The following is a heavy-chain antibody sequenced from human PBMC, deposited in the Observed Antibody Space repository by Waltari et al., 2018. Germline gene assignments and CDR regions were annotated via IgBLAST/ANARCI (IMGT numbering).Heavy chain of an antibody. CDR3: ARGRFLDT. D-gene: IGHD3-16*01. J-gene: IGHJ3*02. Sequence: EVQLVESGGDLVQPGGSLRLSCAASDFTFNTYWMNWGRQASGKELGWVATIKPDGNEKKYVDSLKGRFTISRDNAKNLLYLHMNSLRVEDTAVYYCARGRFLDTWGQGTMVTVSS. CDR2: IKPDGNEK. V-gene: IGHV3-7*03. CDR1: DFTFNTYW.